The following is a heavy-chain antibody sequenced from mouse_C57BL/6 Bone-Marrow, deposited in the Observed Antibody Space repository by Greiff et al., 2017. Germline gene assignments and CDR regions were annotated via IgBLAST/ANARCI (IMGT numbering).Heavy chain of an antibody. CDR3: ARRANWDTVFDY. V-gene: IGHV1-80*01. Sequence: QVQLQQSGAELVKPGASVKISCKASGYAFSSYWMNWVKQRPGKGLEWIGQIYPGDGDTNYNGKFKGKATLTADKSSSTAYMQLSSLTSEDSAVYVCARRANWDTVFDYGGQGTTLTVSS. CDR1: GYAFSSYW. D-gene: IGHD4-1*01. CDR2: IYPGDGDT. J-gene: IGHJ2*01.